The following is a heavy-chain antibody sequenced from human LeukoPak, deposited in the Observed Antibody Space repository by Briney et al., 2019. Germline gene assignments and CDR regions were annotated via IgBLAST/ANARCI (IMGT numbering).Heavy chain of an antibody. V-gene: IGHV1-2*02. CDR1: GYTFSGYY. CDR2: INPNSGGT. D-gene: IGHD3-22*01. CDR3: ARVDSTGYYRGRGPIDY. Sequence: ASVTVSCKASGYTFSGYYIHWVRQAPGQGLEWMGWINPNSGGTNYAQRFQGRVTMTRDTSISTAYMDLSRLRPDDTAVYYCARVDSTGYYRGRGPIDYWGQGTLVTVSS. J-gene: IGHJ4*02.